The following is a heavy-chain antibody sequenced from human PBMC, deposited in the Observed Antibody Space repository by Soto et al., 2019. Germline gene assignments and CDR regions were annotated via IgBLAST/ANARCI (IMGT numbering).Heavy chain of an antibody. J-gene: IGHJ5*02. CDR1: GYTFTSYD. Sequence: ASVKVSCKASGYTFTSYDINWVRQATGQGLEWMGWMNPNSGNTGYAQKFQGRVTMTRNTSISTAYMELSSLRSEDTAVYYCATGSTSWMNWFDPWGQGTLVTVS. D-gene: IGHD2-2*01. CDR3: ATGSTSWMNWFDP. CDR2: MNPNSGNT. V-gene: IGHV1-8*01.